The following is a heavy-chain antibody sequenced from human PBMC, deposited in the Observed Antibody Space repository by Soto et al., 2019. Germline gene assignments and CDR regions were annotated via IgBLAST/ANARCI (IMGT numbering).Heavy chain of an antibody. CDR2: IYYSGST. CDR1: GGSISSYY. Sequence: SETLSLTCTVSGGSISSYYWSWIRQPPGKGLEWIGYIYYSGSTNYNPSLKSRVTISVDTSKNQFSLKLSSVTAADTAVYYCVRRIFGRYHFDYWGHGTLVTVSS. D-gene: IGHD3-3*01. CDR3: VRRIFGRYHFDY. J-gene: IGHJ4*01. V-gene: IGHV4-59*01.